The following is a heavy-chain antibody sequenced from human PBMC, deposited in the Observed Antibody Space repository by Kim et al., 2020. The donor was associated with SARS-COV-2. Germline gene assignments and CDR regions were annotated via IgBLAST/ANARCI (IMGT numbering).Heavy chain of an antibody. V-gene: IGHV3-33*06. Sequence: GGSLRLSCAASGFTFSSYGMHWVRQAPGKGLEWVAVIWYDGSNKYYADSVKGRFTISRDNSKNTLYLQMNSLRAEDTAVYYCAKDLGKGATVTTPWFDPWGQGTLVTVSS. D-gene: IGHD4-17*01. CDR3: AKDLGKGATVTTPWFDP. J-gene: IGHJ5*02. CDR2: IWYDGSNK. CDR1: GFTFSSYG.